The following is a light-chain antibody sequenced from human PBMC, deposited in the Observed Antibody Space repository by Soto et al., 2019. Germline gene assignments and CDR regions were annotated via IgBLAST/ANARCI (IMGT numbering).Light chain of an antibody. J-gene: IGKJ1*01. V-gene: IGKV1-5*01. Sequence: DIQMTQSPSSLSASVGDRVTITCRASQTISSWLARYQQKPGKAPKLLIYDASNLQSGIPSRFSGSGSGTEFTLTISSLQPDDFATYYCQQYNSYSWTFGQGTKVDIK. CDR2: DAS. CDR1: QTISSW. CDR3: QQYNSYSWT.